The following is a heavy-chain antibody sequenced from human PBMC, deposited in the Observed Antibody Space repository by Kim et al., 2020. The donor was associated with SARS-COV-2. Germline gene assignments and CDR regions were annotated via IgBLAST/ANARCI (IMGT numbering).Heavy chain of an antibody. CDR1: GGSISSYY. D-gene: IGHD6-19*01. V-gene: IGHV4-59*01. CDR3: AREREGYTSGWYCGY. J-gene: IGHJ4*02. Sequence: SETLSLTFTVSGGSISSYYWSWIRQTPGKGLEWIGYIYYSGTTNYNPSLKSRVTISVDTSKNQFSLKLSSVTAADTAVYYCAREREGYTSGWYCGYWGQG. CDR2: IYYSGTT.